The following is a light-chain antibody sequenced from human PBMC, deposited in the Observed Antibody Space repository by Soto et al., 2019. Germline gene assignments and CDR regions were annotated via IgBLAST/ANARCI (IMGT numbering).Light chain of an antibody. J-gene: IGLJ2*01. V-gene: IGLV2-14*01. CDR1: SSDVGGYNY. CDR2: DVS. CDR3: SSYTSSSTRGVV. Sequence: QSVLTQPASVSGSPGQSITISCTGTSSDVGGYNYVSWYQQHPGKAPKLMIYDVSNRPSGVSNRFSGSKSGNTASLTISGLLAEDEADYYCSSYTSSSTRGVVFGGGTKLTVL.